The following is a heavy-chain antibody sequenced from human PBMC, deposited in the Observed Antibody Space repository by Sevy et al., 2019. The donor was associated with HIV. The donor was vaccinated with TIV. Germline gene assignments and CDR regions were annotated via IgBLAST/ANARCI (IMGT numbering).Heavy chain of an antibody. Sequence: GGSLRLSRAASGFTFSDYAMHWVRQVPGKGLEWVSGISWNSGAIGDADPVKGRFTISRDNGQNSLYLQMNSLRIDDTALYYCGRAHGYCVVNSCFGGSINAFDILGQGTMVTVSS. CDR2: ISWNSGAI. CDR1: GFTFSDYA. V-gene: IGHV3-9*01. CDR3: GRAHGYCVVNSCFGGSINAFDI. J-gene: IGHJ3*02. D-gene: IGHD2-15*01.